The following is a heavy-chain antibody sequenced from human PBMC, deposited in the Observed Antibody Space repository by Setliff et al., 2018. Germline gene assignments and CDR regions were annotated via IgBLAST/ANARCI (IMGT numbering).Heavy chain of an antibody. CDR2: INAGNGNT. J-gene: IGHJ6*03. CDR1: GYTFTSYA. V-gene: IGHV1-3*01. Sequence: KVSCKASGYTFTSYAMHWVRQAPGQRLEWMGWINAGNGNTKYSQKFQGRVTITRDTSASTAYMELSSLRSEDTAVYYCARDRVPPLFGVGSYYYMDVWGKGTTVTVSS. D-gene: IGHD3-3*01. CDR3: ARDRVPPLFGVGSYYYMDV.